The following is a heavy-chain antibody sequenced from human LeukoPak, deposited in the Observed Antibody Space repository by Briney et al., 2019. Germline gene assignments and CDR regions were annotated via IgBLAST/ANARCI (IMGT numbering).Heavy chain of an antibody. CDR2: ISAYNGNT. CDR1: GYTFTSYG. J-gene: IGHJ4*02. V-gene: IGHV1-18*01. Sequence: ASVKVSCKASGYTFTSYGISRVRQAPGQGLEWMGWISAYNGNTNYAQKLQGRVTMTTDTSTSTAYMELRSLRSDDTAVYYCARERSYYYGSGSYSFPPDYWGQGTLVTVSS. D-gene: IGHD3-10*01. CDR3: ARERSYYYGSGSYSFPPDY.